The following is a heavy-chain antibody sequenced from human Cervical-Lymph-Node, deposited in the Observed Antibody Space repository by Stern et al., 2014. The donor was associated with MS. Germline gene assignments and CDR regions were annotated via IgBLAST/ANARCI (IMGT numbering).Heavy chain of an antibody. CDR1: GGSISSGGYY. J-gene: IGHJ5*02. D-gene: IGHD6-13*01. V-gene: IGHV4-31*03. CDR3: ARELSSSWYNWFDP. Sequence: VQLVESGPGLVKPSQTLSLTCIVSGGSISSGGYYWSWIHQHPGKGLEWIGYIHYSGSTYYNPSLKSRVTISGDTSKNQFSLKLSSVTAADTAVYYCARELSSSWYNWFDPWGQGTLVTVPS. CDR2: IHYSGST.